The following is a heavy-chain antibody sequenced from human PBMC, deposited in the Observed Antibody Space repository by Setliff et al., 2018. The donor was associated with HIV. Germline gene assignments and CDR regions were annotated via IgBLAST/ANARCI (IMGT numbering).Heavy chain of an antibody. J-gene: IGHJ4*01. D-gene: IGHD3-10*01. V-gene: IGHV1-3*04. CDR2: INTGKGNT. Sequence: GASVKVSCKASGYTFTSYAIHWVRQAPGQGLQWMGWINTGKGNTKYSEDFQGRVTITTDTSANTAYMELSGLRSDDTAVYFCARGALLAVFDFDHWGHGTLVTVSS. CDR3: ARGALLAVFDFDH. CDR1: GYTFTSYA.